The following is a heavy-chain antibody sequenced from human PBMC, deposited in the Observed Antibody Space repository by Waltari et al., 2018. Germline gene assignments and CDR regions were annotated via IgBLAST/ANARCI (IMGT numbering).Heavy chain of an antibody. Sequence: QVQLQESGPGLVKPSETLSLTCTVSGGSISSQYWSWIRQPPGKGLEWIGEIYYSGSTNYNPSLKSRVTISVGTSKNQFSLKLSSVTAADTAVYYCARGNGGLFDYWGQGSLVPVSS. V-gene: IGHV4-59*11. J-gene: IGHJ4*02. CDR2: IYYSGST. D-gene: IGHD4-17*01. CDR1: GGSISSQY. CDR3: ARGNGGLFDY.